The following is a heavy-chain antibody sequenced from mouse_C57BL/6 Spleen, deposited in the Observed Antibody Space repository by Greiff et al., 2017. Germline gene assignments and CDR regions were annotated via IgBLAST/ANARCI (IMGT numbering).Heavy chain of an antibody. V-gene: IGHV5-4*01. Sequence: DVKLVESGGGLVKPGGSLKLSCAASGFTFSSYAMSWVRQTPEKRLEWVATISDGGSYTYYPDNVKGRFTISRDNAKNNLYLQMSHLKSEDTAMYYCARDRGYSNYDAMDYWGQGTSVTVSS. J-gene: IGHJ4*01. D-gene: IGHD2-5*01. CDR3: ARDRGYSNYDAMDY. CDR1: GFTFSSYA. CDR2: ISDGGSYT.